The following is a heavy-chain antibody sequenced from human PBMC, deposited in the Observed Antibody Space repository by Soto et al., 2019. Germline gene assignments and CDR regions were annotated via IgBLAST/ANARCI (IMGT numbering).Heavy chain of an antibody. Sequence: GASVKVSCKASGYTFTGYYMHWVRQAPGQGLEWMGWINPNSGGTNYAQKFQGWVTMTRDTSISTAYMELSRLRSDDTAVYYCARDCRFPNFDILTDYFEDRMDVRGQGTTVTVSS. D-gene: IGHD3-9*01. V-gene: IGHV1-2*04. CDR2: INPNSGGT. CDR1: GYTFTGYY. J-gene: IGHJ6*02. CDR3: ARDCRFPNFDILTDYFEDRMDV.